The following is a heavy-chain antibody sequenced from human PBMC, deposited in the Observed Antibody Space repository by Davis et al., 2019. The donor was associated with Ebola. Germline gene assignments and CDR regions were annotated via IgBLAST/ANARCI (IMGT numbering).Heavy chain of an antibody. CDR1: GFTFSSYG. D-gene: IGHD3-22*01. Sequence: GESLKISCAASGFTFSSYGMHWVRQAPGKGLEWVAVISYDGSNKYYADSVKGRFTISRDNSMNTLYLQMNSLRAEDTAVYYCAKDYYYDSSNWFDPWGQGTLVTVSS. V-gene: IGHV3-30*18. J-gene: IGHJ5*02. CDR3: AKDYYYDSSNWFDP. CDR2: ISYDGSNK.